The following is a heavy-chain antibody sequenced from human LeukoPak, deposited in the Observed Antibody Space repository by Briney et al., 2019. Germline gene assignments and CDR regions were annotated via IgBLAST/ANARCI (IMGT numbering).Heavy chain of an antibody. V-gene: IGHV1-69*13. Sequence: GASVKVSCKASGGTFSSYAISWVRQAPGQGGEWMGGIIPIFGKANYAQKFQGTATITADESTSTAYMQLSSLRSEDTAVYYCARDTKATYYDSSGYGPGAFDIWGQGTMVTVSS. J-gene: IGHJ3*02. CDR3: ARDTKATYYDSSGYGPGAFDI. CDR1: GGTFSSYA. D-gene: IGHD3-22*01. CDR2: IIPIFGKA.